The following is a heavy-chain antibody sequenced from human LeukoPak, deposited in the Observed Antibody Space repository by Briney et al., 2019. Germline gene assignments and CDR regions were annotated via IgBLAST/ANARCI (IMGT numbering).Heavy chain of an antibody. CDR1: GYIFTGYY. V-gene: IGHV1-2*02. CDR3: ARGSGYDYRAFDI. Sequence: GASVKVSCKASGYIFTGYYMHWVRQAPGQGPEWMGWINPNSGGTNYTQKFQGRVTMTRDASISTAYMEMSRLTSDDTAVYYCARGSGYDYRAFDIWGQGTLAAVSS. CDR2: INPNSGGT. J-gene: IGHJ3*02. D-gene: IGHD5-12*01.